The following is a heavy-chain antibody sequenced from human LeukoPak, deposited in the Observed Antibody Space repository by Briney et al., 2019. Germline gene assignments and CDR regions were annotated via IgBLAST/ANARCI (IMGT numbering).Heavy chain of an antibody. CDR3: ARESELGIDNFDY. CDR2: IYYSGST. J-gene: IGHJ4*02. Sequence: SETLSLTCTVSGGSISSYYWSWIRQPPGKGLEWIGYIYYSGSTNYNPSLKSRVTISVDTSKNQFSLKLSSVTAADTAVYYCARESELGIDNFDYWGQGTLVTVSS. CDR1: GGSISSYY. D-gene: IGHD7-27*01. V-gene: IGHV4-59*01.